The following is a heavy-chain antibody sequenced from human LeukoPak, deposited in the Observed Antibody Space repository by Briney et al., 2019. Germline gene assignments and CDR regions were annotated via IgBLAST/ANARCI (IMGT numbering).Heavy chain of an antibody. Sequence: GGSLRLSCAASGFIFNNYGLIWVRQAPGKGLEWVSAISNDGGGTNYADFVKGRFIISRDNSKNTLFLQMNSLRAEDTALYYCAKGSSGYFVDLWGQGTLVTVSS. J-gene: IGHJ5*02. CDR3: AKGSSGYFVDL. CDR1: GFIFNNYG. V-gene: IGHV3-23*01. D-gene: IGHD3-22*01. CDR2: ISNDGGGT.